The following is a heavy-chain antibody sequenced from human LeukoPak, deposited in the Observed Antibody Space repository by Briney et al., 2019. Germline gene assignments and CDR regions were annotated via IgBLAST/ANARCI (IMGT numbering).Heavy chain of an antibody. V-gene: IGHV3-30*02. CDR1: GFTFSSYG. Sequence: TGGSLRLSCAASGFTFSSYGMHWVRQAPGKGLEWVAFIRYDGSNKYYGDSVKGRFTISRDNSKNTLFLEMNSLRAEDTAVYYCARDWYDNSDAFDIWGQGTMVTVSS. CDR2: IRYDGSNK. D-gene: IGHD3-9*01. CDR3: ARDWYDNSDAFDI. J-gene: IGHJ3*02.